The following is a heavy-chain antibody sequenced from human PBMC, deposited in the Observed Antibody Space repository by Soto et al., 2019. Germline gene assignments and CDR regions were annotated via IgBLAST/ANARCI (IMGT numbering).Heavy chain of an antibody. V-gene: IGHV3-33*01. J-gene: IGHJ4*02. CDR2: IWYDGSNK. CDR3: AREGQSSSWYDY. CDR1: GFTFSSYG. Sequence: QVQLVESGGGVVQPGRSLRLSCAASGFTFSSYGMHWVRQAPGKGLEWVAVIWYDGSNKYSEDSVKGRFTVSRDNSKNTLYLQMNSLRAEDTAVYYCAREGQSSSWYDYWGQGTLVTVSS. D-gene: IGHD6-13*01.